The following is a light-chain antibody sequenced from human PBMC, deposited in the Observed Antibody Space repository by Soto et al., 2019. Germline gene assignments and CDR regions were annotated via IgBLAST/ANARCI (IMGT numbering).Light chain of an antibody. V-gene: IGKV1-39*01. CDR2: GAS. Sequence: DIQMTHSPSSLSASVLCIVTITCRASQTIATYLNWYQQKPGNAPKLLIYGASSLQSGVPSRFRGSGSGTDFSLTISSLQPEDFATYYCKQTYSTWKFGQGTKVDIK. CDR3: KQTYSTWK. J-gene: IGKJ1*01. CDR1: QTIATY.